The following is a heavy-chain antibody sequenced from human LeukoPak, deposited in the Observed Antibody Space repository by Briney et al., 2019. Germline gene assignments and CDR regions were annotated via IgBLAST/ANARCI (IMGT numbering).Heavy chain of an antibody. CDR2: ITYSVTT. Sequence: RPSETLSLTCTVSGGSISSRCYYWRWIRQPPEKGLEWVGSITYSVTTYYNPSLKSRVTISVDTSKCQFSLKLTSVTAADTAVYYCAPAYIWGSFRTFNYWGQGTLVTVSS. J-gene: IGHJ4*02. CDR3: APAYIWGSFRTFNY. CDR1: GGSISSRCYY. V-gene: IGHV4-39*01. D-gene: IGHD3-16*02.